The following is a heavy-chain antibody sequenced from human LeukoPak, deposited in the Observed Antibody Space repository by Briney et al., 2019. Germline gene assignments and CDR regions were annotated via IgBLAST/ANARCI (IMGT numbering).Heavy chain of an antibody. V-gene: IGHV3-21*01. Sequence: PGGSLRLSCAASGFTFSSYSMNWVRQAPGKGLEWVSSISSSSSYIYYADSVKGRFTISRDNAKNSLYLQMNSLRAEDTAVYYCARAWYDILTGEAFDAFDIWGQGTMVTVSS. CDR3: ARAWYDILTGEAFDAFDI. CDR2: ISSSSSYI. CDR1: GFTFSSYS. D-gene: IGHD3-9*01. J-gene: IGHJ3*02.